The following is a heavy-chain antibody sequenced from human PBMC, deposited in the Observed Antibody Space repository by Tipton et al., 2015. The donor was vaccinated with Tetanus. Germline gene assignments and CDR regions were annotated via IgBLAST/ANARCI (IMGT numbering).Heavy chain of an antibody. V-gene: IGHV4-31*03. J-gene: IGHJ4*02. CDR3: ARGLPREPFYLDY. Sequence: TLSLTCTVSGASINAGGYLLTWVRQRPGKGLEWIGNIYYTALTSYTPSLNSRVTISVDSSKNHFSLNLTSVTAADKAVYFCARGLPREPFYLDYWGQGKQVTVAS. CDR2: IYYTALT. D-gene: IGHD1-26*01. CDR1: GASINAGGYL.